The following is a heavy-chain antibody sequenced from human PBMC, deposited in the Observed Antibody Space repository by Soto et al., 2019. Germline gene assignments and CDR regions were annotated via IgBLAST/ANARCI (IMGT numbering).Heavy chain of an antibody. CDR3: ARERTLSSITQRYFDL. J-gene: IGHJ2*01. CDR2: SSSDGGST. V-gene: IGHV3-23*01. Sequence: ERLSESGGGLIQPGGSLRLSCAASGFSFSHYALSWVRQAPGKGLEWVSESSSDGGSTSYPDSVRGRFIISRDRSKETLYLQMNTVRLEDTAVYFCARERTLSSITQRYFDLCGRGTLVTVSS. D-gene: IGHD1-20*01. CDR1: GFSFSHYA.